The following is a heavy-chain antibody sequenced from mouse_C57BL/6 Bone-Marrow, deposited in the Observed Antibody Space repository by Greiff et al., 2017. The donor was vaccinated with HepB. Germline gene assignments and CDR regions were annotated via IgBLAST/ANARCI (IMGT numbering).Heavy chain of an antibody. CDR1: GFTFSNYW. Sequence: EVHLVESGGGLVQPGGSMKLSCVASGFTFSNYWMNWVRQSPEKGLEWVAQIRLKSDNYATHYAESVKGRFTISRDDSKSSVYLQMNNLRAEDTGIYYCTGIYYGNQAWFAYWGQGTLVTVSA. CDR2: IRLKSDNYAT. V-gene: IGHV6-3*01. D-gene: IGHD2-1*01. CDR3: TGIYYGNQAWFAY. J-gene: IGHJ3*01.